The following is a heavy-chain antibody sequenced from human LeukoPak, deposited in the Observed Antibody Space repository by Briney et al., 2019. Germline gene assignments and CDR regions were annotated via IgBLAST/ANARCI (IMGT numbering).Heavy chain of an antibody. J-gene: IGHJ4*02. Sequence: SETLSLTCTVSGGSISSGDYYWSWIRQPPGKGLEWIGYIYYSGSTYYNPSLKSRVTISVDTSKNQFSLKLSSVTAADTAVYYCARGNLHYGDYVFWGQGTLVTVSS. CDR2: IYYSGST. V-gene: IGHV4-30-4*01. D-gene: IGHD4-17*01. CDR3: ARGNLHYGDYVF. CDR1: GGSISSGDYY.